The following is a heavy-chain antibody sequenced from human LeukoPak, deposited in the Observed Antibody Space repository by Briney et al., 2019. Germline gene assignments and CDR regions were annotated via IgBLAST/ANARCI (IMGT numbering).Heavy chain of an antibody. D-gene: IGHD5-18*01. CDR1: GDSISSSFYY. J-gene: IGHJ4*02. V-gene: IGHV4-39*07. CDR2: IYYRGDT. CDR3: ARTAMVEAEFDY. Sequence: SETLSLTCTVSGDSISSSFYYWGWIRQPPGKGLEWIGSIYYRGDTYYNPSLKSRVIISVDSSENQFSLTLSSVTAADTAVYYCARTAMVEAEFDYWGQGTLVTVSS.